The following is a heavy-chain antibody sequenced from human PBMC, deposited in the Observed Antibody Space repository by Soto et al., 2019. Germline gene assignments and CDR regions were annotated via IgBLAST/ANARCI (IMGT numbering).Heavy chain of an antibody. CDR1: GYTFSSYG. CDR3: ARDHPAHKSQNIGRGPYYYYYGMDV. CDR2: ISVYNGNI. Sequence: ASVKVSCKASGYTFSSYGISWVRQAPGQGLEWMGWISVYNGNINYAQKFQGRVTMTTDTSTSTAYMELRGLRSDDTAVYYCARDHPAHKSQNIGRGPYYYYYGMDVWGQGTTVTVSS. J-gene: IGHJ6*02. V-gene: IGHV1-18*01.